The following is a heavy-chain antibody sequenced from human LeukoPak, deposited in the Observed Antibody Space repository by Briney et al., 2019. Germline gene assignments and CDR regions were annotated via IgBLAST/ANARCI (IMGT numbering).Heavy chain of an antibody. CDR2: ISWNSGSI. J-gene: IGHJ4*02. V-gene: IGHV3-9*01. CDR1: GFTFDDFA. CDR3: AKGYCSSASCYLYFDY. Sequence: GGSLRLSCAASGFTFDDFAIHWVRQAPGKGLEWVSGISWNSGSIGYADSVKGRFTISRDNAKNSLYLQMNSLRAEDTALYYCAKGYCSSASCYLYFDYWGQGTLVTVSS. D-gene: IGHD2-2*01.